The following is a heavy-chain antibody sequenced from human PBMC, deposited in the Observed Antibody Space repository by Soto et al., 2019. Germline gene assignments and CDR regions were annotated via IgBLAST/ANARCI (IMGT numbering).Heavy chain of an antibody. CDR3: ARDLGIAVAGQDY. D-gene: IGHD6-19*01. J-gene: IGHJ4*02. Sequence: GASLKVSCKASGYTFTSYAMHWVRQAPGQRLEWMGWINAGNGNTKYSQKFQGRVTITRDTSASTAYMELSSLRSEDTAVYYCARDLGIAVAGQDYWGQGTLVTVSS. V-gene: IGHV1-3*01. CDR2: INAGNGNT. CDR1: GYTFTSYA.